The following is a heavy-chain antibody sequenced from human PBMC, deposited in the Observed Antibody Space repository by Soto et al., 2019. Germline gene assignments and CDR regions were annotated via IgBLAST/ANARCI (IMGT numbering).Heavy chain of an antibody. CDR3: ARLGIVVASYYYYGMDV. Sequence: PGESLKISCRCSGYSFTSYWISWVRQMPGKGLEWLGRIDPSDSYTNYSPSFQGHVTISADKSISTAYLQWSSLKASDTAMYYCARLGIVVASYYYYGMDVWGQGTTVTVSS. CDR2: IDPSDSYT. V-gene: IGHV5-10-1*01. D-gene: IGHD2-2*01. J-gene: IGHJ6*02. CDR1: GYSFTSYW.